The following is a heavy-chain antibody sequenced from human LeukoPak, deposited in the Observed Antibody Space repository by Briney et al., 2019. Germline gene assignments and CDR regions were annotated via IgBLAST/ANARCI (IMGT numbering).Heavy chain of an antibody. V-gene: IGHV3-74*01. Sequence: GGSLRLSCAASGFTFSNYWMHWVRQAPEKGLVGVAHITADGSNAYYAASVEGRFTISRDNAKNTLYLQMHSLTAEDTAVYYCARPTSSGWYSHWGQGTMVTVSS. CDR1: GFTFSNYW. J-gene: IGHJ3*01. CDR3: ARPTSSGWYSH. CDR2: ITADGSNA. D-gene: IGHD6-19*01.